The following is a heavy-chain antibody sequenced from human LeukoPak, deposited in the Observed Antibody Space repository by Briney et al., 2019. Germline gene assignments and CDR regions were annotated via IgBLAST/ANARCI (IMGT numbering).Heavy chain of an antibody. D-gene: IGHD4-17*01. Sequence: GGSLRLSCAASGFTFSSYSMNWVRQAPGKGLEWVSSISSSSSYIYYADSVKGRFTISRDNAKNSLYLQMNSVRAEDTAVYYCARDAGDSIQNYYYYYGMDVWGQGTTVTVSS. CDR3: ARDAGDSIQNYYYYYGMDV. CDR2: ISSSSSYI. CDR1: GFTFSSYS. V-gene: IGHV3-21*01. J-gene: IGHJ6*02.